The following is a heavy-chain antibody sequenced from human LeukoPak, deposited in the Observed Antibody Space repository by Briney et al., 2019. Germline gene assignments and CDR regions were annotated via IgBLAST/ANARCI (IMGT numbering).Heavy chain of an antibody. CDR1: GGTFSSYA. CDR3: ARDPSGVVVAGTRVSWFDP. V-gene: IGHV1-2*02. J-gene: IGHJ5*02. CDR2: INPNSGGT. D-gene: IGHD6-19*01. Sequence: GASVKVSCKASGGTFSSYAISWVRQAPGQGLEWMGWINPNSGGTNYAQKFQGRVTMTRDTSISTAYMELSRLRSDDTAVYYCARDPSGVVVAGTRVSWFDPWGQGTLVTVSS.